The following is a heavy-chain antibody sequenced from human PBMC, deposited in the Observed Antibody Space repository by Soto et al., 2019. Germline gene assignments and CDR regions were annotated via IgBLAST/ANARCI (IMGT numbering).Heavy chain of an antibody. D-gene: IGHD2-15*01. J-gene: IGHJ4*01. V-gene: IGHV4-59*01. CDR2: IYYSGST. Sequence: HVQVRESGPGLVKPAETLSLTCTVSGAPITINYWSWIRQAPGKGLEWIGYIYYSGSTTYNPSLKSRVTMSADTSKSQFSLKLNSVTAAVTAVYYCARDAGGPYDHWGTGILVTVSS. CDR1: GAPITINY. CDR3: ARDAGGPYDH.